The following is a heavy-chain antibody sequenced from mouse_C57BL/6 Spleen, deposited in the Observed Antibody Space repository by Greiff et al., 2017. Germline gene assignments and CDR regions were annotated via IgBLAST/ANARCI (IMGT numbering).Heavy chain of an antibody. V-gene: IGHV1-54*01. D-gene: IGHD1-1*01. CDR3: ALTTVVSYWYFDV. CDR1: GYAFTNYL. CDR2: INPSNGGT. Sequence: VKLQESGAELVRPGTSVKVSCKASGYAFTNYLIEWVKQRPGQGLEWIGVINPSNGGTNYNEKFKSKATLTVDKSSSTAYMQLSSLTSEDSAVYYCALTTVVSYWYFDVWGTGTTVTVSS. J-gene: IGHJ1*03.